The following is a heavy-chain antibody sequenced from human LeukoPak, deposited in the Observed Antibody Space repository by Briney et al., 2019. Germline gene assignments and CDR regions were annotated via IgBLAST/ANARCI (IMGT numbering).Heavy chain of an antibody. CDR2: IYPGDSDT. CDR3: ARPEYYDSSGYYPTPAFDI. J-gene: IGHJ3*02. V-gene: IGHV5-51*01. D-gene: IGHD3-22*01. CDR1: GYSFTTYW. Sequence: GESLKISCKGSGYSFTTYWIGWVRQMPGKGLEWMGIIYPGDSDTRYSPSFQGQVTISADKSISTAYLQWSSLKASDTAMYYCARPEYYDSSGYYPTPAFDIWGQGTMVTVSS.